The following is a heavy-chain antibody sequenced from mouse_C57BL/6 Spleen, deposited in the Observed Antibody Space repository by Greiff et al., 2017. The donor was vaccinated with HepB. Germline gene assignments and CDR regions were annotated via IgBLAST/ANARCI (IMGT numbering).Heavy chain of an antibody. CDR3: AKETGTGPFAY. Sequence: EVKLMESGPELVKPGASVKISCKASGYSFTDYNMNWVKQSNGKSLEWIGVINPNYGTTSYNQKFKGKATLTVDQSSSTAYMQLNSLTSEDSAVYYCAKETGTGPFAYWGQGTLVTVSA. V-gene: IGHV1-39*01. CDR1: GYSFTDYN. CDR2: INPNYGTT. J-gene: IGHJ3*01. D-gene: IGHD4-1*01.